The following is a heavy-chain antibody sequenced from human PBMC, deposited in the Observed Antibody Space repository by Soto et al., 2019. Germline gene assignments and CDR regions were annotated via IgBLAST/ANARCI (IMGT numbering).Heavy chain of an antibody. Sequence: PGGSLRLSCAASGFTFSSYAMSWVRQAPGKGLEWVSAISGSGGSTYYADSVKGRFTISRDNSKNTLYLQMNSLRAEDTAVYYCAKDWADYDILTGYSDYWGQGTLVTAPQ. J-gene: IGHJ4*02. CDR3: AKDWADYDILTGYSDY. CDR2: ISGSGGST. D-gene: IGHD3-9*01. CDR1: GFTFSSYA. V-gene: IGHV3-23*01.